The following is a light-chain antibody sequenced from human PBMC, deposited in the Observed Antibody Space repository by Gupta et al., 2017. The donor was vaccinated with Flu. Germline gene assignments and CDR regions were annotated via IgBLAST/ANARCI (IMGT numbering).Light chain of an antibody. CDR2: GVN. CDR3: NSKANTIALVV. V-gene: IGLV3-19*01. CDR1: SGGGEY. Sequence: GQTVRSTCNGDSGGGEYVCWYQQSPGQAPRLVIFGVNSRPSGITDRFSGSKSGSTASLTIPGHQAEDEADYYCNSKANTIALVVFGGGTKLTVL. J-gene: IGLJ2*01.